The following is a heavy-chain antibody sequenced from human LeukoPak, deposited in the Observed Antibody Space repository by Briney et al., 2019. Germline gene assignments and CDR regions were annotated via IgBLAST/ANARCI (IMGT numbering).Heavy chain of an antibody. V-gene: IGHV4-39*01. CDR3: ASPGATYFDY. J-gene: IGHJ4*02. Sequence: SETLSLTCTVSGGSISSSSYYWGWIRQPPGKGLEWFGSIYYSGSTYYNPSLKSRVTISVDTSKNQFSLKLSSVTAADTAVYYCASPGATYFDYWGQGTLVTVSS. CDR1: GGSISSSSYY. CDR2: IYYSGST. D-gene: IGHD1-26*01.